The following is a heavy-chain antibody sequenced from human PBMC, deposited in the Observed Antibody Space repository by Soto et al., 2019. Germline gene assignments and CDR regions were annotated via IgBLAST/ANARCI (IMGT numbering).Heavy chain of an antibody. Sequence: SETLSLTCTVSGGSISSSSYYWGWIRQPPGKGLEWIGSIYYSGSTYYNPSLKSRVTISVDTSKNQFSLKLSSVTAADTAVYYCARSYRWLYSGYDLVFDYWGQGTLVTGSS. CDR1: GGSISSSSYY. J-gene: IGHJ4*02. CDR3: ARSYRWLYSGYDLVFDY. V-gene: IGHV4-39*01. CDR2: IYYSGST. D-gene: IGHD5-12*01.